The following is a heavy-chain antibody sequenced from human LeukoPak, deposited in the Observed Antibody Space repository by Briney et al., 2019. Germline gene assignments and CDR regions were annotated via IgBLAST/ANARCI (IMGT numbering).Heavy chain of an antibody. CDR3: AREVSGGMDV. Sequence: GGSLRLSCAGSGFSFSSYDMHWVRQGTGKGLEWVSGIGSGGNPYYPGSEKGRFTISRENVKNSLYLQINTLRAGDTAVYYCAREVSGGMDVWGQGTTVTVSS. CDR2: IGSGGNP. J-gene: IGHJ6*02. CDR1: GFSFSSYD. V-gene: IGHV3-13*05. D-gene: IGHD3-10*01.